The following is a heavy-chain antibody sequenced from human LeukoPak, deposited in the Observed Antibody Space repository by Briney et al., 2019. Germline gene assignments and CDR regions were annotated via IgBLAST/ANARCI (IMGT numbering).Heavy chain of an antibody. J-gene: IGHJ4*02. Sequence: GASVEVSCKVSRYTLTELSMHWVRQAPGKGLEWMGGFDPEDGETIYAQKFQGRVTMTEDTSTDTAYMELSSLRSEDTAVYYCATRVPLRFLESNYFDYWGQGTLVTVSS. V-gene: IGHV1-24*01. D-gene: IGHD3-3*01. CDR2: FDPEDGET. CDR3: ATRVPLRFLESNYFDY. CDR1: RYTLTELS.